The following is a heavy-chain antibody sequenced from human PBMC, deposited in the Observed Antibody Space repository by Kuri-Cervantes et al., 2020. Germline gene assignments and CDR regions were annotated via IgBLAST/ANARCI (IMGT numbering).Heavy chain of an antibody. Sequence: LKISCAASGFTFSSYGMHWVRQAPGKGLEWVAVISYDGSNKYYADSVKGRFTIPRDNSKNTLYLQVNSLRAEDTAVYYCAKPSMGYSNYLGNDYWGQGTLVTVSS. D-gene: IGHD4-11*01. CDR2: ISYDGSNK. J-gene: IGHJ4*02. CDR3: AKPSMGYSNYLGNDY. V-gene: IGHV3-30*18. CDR1: GFTFSSYG.